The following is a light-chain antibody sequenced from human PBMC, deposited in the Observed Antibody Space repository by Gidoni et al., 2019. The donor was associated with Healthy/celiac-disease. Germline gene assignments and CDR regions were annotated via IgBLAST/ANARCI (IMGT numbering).Light chain of an antibody. V-gene: IGKV3-15*01. J-gene: IGKJ3*01. CDR3: QQYNNWPHL. CDR1: QSVSSN. Sequence: ELVMTQSPATLSVSPGERATLSCRASQSVSSNLAWYQQQPGQAPRLLIYGASTRATGIPARFSGSGSGTEFTLTISSLQSEDFAVYYCQQYNNWPHLFXPXTKVDIK. CDR2: GAS.